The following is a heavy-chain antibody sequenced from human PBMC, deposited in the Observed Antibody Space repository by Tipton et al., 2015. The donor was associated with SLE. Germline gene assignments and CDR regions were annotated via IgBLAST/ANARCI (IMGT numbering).Heavy chain of an antibody. V-gene: IGHV4-4*02. Sequence: TLSLTCAVSGGSISSSNWWSWVRQPPGKGLEWIGEIYHSGVTNYNPSLKSRVTISVDKSKNQFSLKLSSVTAADTAVYYCARVLSHQGLAFAYWGQGTLVTVSS. CDR3: ARVLSHQGLAFAY. CDR2: IYHSGVT. CDR1: GGSISSSNW. D-gene: IGHD2-2*01. J-gene: IGHJ4*02.